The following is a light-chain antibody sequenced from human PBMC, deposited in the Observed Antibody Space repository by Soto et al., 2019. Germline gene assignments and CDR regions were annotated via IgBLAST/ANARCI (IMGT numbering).Light chain of an antibody. V-gene: IGKV3-15*01. CDR3: QQYNNWPIT. CDR1: QNILSN. J-gene: IGKJ5*01. CDR2: GAS. Sequence: EIVMTQSPATLSVSPVERSTLSFRASQNILSNLAWYQQKPGQAPRLLIYGASTRATGIPARFSGSGSGTEFTLTISSLQSEDFEIYYCQQYNNWPITFGQGTRLEIK.